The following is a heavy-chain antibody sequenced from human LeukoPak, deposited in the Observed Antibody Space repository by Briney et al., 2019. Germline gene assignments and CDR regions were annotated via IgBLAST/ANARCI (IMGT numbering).Heavy chain of an antibody. CDR2: INHSGST. CDR1: GGSFSGYY. CDR3: ARGRGRSAVAGSLYYFDY. Sequence: SETLSLTCAVYGGSFSGYYWSWIRQPPGKGLEWIGEINHSGSTNYNPSLKSRVTISVDTSKNQFSLKLSSATAADTAVYYCARGRGRSAVAGSLYYFDYWGQGTLVTVSS. D-gene: IGHD6-19*01. J-gene: IGHJ4*02. V-gene: IGHV4-34*01.